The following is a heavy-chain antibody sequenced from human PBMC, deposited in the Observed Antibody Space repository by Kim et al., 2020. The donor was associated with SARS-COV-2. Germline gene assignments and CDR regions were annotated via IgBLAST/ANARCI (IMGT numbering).Heavy chain of an antibody. CDR3: AKTRTYCGGDCYPTYYFDY. J-gene: IGHJ4*02. D-gene: IGHD2-21*02. Sequence: GRFTISRDNSKNTMYLQMNSLRAEDTAVYYCAKTRTYCGGDCYPTYYFDYWGQGTLVTVSS. V-gene: IGHV3-23*01.